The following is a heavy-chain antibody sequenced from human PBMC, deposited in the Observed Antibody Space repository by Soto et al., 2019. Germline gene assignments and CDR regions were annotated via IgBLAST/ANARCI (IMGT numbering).Heavy chain of an antibody. CDR2: ILSGGDT. V-gene: IGHV3-53*01. D-gene: IGHD2-8*02. J-gene: IGHJ4*02. Sequence: LRLSCAASGFTVISCYMSWVRQARGMGLEWVSVILSGGDTYYADSVKGRFTVSRDNPQNTVYLQMNSLRGEDTATYYCARGYWRFGGHYYFDYWGQGSLVTVSS. CDR3: ARGYWRFGGHYYFDY. CDR1: GFTVISCY.